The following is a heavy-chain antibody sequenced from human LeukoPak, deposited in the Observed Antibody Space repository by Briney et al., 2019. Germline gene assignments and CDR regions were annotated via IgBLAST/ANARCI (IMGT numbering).Heavy chain of an antibody. D-gene: IGHD3-22*01. V-gene: IGHV3-30*02. CDR2: IRYDGSNK. CDR1: GFTFSSYE. J-gene: IGHJ5*02. CDR3: AKGVGSKYYYDSSGLDP. Sequence: GGSLRLSCAASGFTFSSYEMNWVRQAPGKGLEWVAFIRYDGSNKYYADSVKGRFTISRDNSKNTLYLQMNSLRAEDTAVYYCAKGVGSKYYYDSSGLDPWGQGTLVTVSS.